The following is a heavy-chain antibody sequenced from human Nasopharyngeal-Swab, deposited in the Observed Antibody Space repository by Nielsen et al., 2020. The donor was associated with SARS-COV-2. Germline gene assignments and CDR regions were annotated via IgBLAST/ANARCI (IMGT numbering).Heavy chain of an antibody. CDR3: ARALPDTYCGGDCYYN. CDR1: GFTFSSYS. CDR2: ISSSSSYI. D-gene: IGHD2-21*02. J-gene: IGHJ4*02. Sequence: ESLTISCAASGFTFSSYSMNWVRQAPGKGLEWVSSISSSSSYIYYADSVKGRFTISRDNAKNSLYLQMNSLRAEDTAVYYCARALPDTYCGGDCYYNWGQGTLVTVSS. V-gene: IGHV3-21*01.